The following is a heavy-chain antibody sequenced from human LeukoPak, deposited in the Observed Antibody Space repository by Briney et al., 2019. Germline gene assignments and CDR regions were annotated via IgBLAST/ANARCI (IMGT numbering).Heavy chain of an antibody. CDR3: AKHFGDYGGGTFDI. V-gene: IGHV4-59*01. CDR2: IFYSGSI. J-gene: IGHJ3*02. D-gene: IGHD4-17*01. CDR1: GGSISSYY. Sequence: SETLSLTCTVSGGSISSYYWSWIRQPPGKGLEWIGYIFYSGSINYNPSLKSRVTISVDTSKNHFSLKLSSVTAADTAVYYCAKHFGDYGGGTFDIWGQGTMVTVSS.